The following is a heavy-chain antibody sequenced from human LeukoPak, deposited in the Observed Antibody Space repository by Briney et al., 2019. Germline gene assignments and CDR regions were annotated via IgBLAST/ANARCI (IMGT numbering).Heavy chain of an antibody. CDR3: AKSQDGIAVAGKPRRPDDAFDI. CDR2: ISSSGTFT. J-gene: IGHJ3*02. V-gene: IGHV3-21*01. D-gene: IGHD6-19*01. CDR1: GLSFSSDS. Sequence: GGSLRLSCAASGLSFSSDSMNWVRQAPGKGLEWVSTISSSGTFTPYADSVRGRFTISRDNSKNTLYLQMNSLRAEDTAVYYCAKSQDGIAVAGKPRRPDDAFDIWGQGTMVTVSS.